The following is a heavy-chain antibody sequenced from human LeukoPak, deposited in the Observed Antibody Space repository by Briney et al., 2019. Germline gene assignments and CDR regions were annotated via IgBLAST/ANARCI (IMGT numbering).Heavy chain of an antibody. CDR3: ARVPTAYYYYYYMDV. CDR1: GFTFSSYG. CDR2: LSGNGDNT. Sequence: GGTLRLSCAASGFTFSSYGMSWVRQAPGKGLEWVSALSGNGDNTFYAESVKGRFTISRDNSKNTLYLQMNSLRAEDTAVYYCARVPTAYYYYYYMDVWGKGTTVTVSS. J-gene: IGHJ6*03. V-gene: IGHV3-23*01.